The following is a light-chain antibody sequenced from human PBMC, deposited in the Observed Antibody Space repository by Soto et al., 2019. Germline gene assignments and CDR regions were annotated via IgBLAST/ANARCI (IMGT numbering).Light chain of an antibody. CDR1: QNIVRS. Sequence: IQLTQSPSPLSASVGDRVTIACRASQNIVRSLAWYQQKPGETPNVLVYDASSLKSGVPSRFSGSGSGTEFSLTITDLLRDDCPTDYCQQYGSYGTFGHGTKVAIK. CDR3: QQYGSYGT. CDR2: DAS. J-gene: IGKJ1*01. V-gene: IGKV1-5*01.